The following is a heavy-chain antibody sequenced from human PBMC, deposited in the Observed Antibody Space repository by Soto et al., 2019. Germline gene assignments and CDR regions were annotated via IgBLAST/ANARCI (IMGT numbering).Heavy chain of an antibody. J-gene: IGHJ4*02. Sequence: SETLSLTCAVYGGSFSGYYWSWIRQPPGKGLEWIGEINHSGSTNYNPSLKSRVTISVDTSKNQFSLKLSSVTAADTAVYYCARVYSYGKQSPFDYWGQGTLVTVSS. CDR2: INHSGST. CDR3: ARVYSYGKQSPFDY. CDR1: GGSFSGYY. D-gene: IGHD5-18*01. V-gene: IGHV4-34*01.